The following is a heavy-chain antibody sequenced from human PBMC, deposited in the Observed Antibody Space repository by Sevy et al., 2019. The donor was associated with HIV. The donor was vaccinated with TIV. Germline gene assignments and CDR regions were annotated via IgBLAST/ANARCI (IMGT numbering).Heavy chain of an antibody. Sequence: SETLSLTCTVSGGSISNYYWGWIRQPPGKGLEWIGYIHSNGNTNYNPSLKSRVTISVDTSKNQFSLKLNSVTAADTAVYYCARYFGSGTRFDYWGQGTLVTVSS. J-gene: IGHJ4*02. V-gene: IGHV4-59*13. CDR3: ARYFGSGTRFDY. D-gene: IGHD3-10*01. CDR2: IHSNGNT. CDR1: GGSISNYY.